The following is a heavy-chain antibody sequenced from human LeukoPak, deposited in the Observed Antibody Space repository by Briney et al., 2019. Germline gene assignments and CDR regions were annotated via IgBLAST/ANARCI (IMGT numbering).Heavy chain of an antibody. D-gene: IGHD6-13*01. CDR2: INHSGST. CDR1: GGSFSGYY. V-gene: IGHV4-34*01. Sequence: SETLFLTCAVYGGSFSGYYWSWIRQPPGKGLEWIGEINHSGSTNYSPSLKSRVTISVDTSKNQFSLKLSSVTAADTAVYYCARGFSSSWYSLFDYWGQGTLVTVSS. J-gene: IGHJ4*02. CDR3: ARGFSSSWYSLFDY.